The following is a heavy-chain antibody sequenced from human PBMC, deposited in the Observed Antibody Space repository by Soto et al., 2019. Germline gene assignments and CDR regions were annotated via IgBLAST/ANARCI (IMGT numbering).Heavy chain of an antibody. V-gene: IGHV1-2*02. J-gene: IGHJ6*02. CDR2: INPNSGST. Sequence: APVKVSCKASGYTFTGYYIHWVRQAPGQELEWMGWINPNSGSTNYAQKFQGRVTMTRDTSISTAYRGLSRLRSGDTAVFYCARLVSSWSGSVSHYYGMDVWYQGSTVTV. CDR1: GYTFTGYY. CDR3: ARLVSSWSGSVSHYYGMDV. D-gene: IGHD3-3*01.